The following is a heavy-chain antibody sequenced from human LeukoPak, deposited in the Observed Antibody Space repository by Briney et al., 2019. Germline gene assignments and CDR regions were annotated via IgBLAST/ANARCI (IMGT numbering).Heavy chain of an antibody. J-gene: IGHJ4*02. V-gene: IGHV1-2*02. D-gene: IGHD6-19*01. Sequence: ASVEVSCKASGFTFSGYYMHWVRQAPGQGLEWMAWISPNSGGTNYVQKFQGRVTVTRDTSISTDYMEISGLTSDDTALYYCARGWGYLDYWGQGTLVTVSS. CDR1: GFTFSGYY. CDR2: ISPNSGGT. CDR3: ARGWGYLDY.